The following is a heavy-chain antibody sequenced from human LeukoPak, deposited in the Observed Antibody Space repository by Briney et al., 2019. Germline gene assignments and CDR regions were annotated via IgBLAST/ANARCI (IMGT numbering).Heavy chain of an antibody. CDR3: ATVARVVPAAGVYWFDP. J-gene: IGHJ5*02. Sequence: ASVKVSGKVSGYTLTELSMHWVRQAPGKGLEWMGGFDPEDGETIYAQKFQGRVTMTEDTSTDTAYMELSSLRSEDTAVYCCATVARVVPAAGVYWFDPWGQGTLVTVSS. D-gene: IGHD2-2*01. CDR2: FDPEDGET. CDR1: GYTLTELS. V-gene: IGHV1-24*01.